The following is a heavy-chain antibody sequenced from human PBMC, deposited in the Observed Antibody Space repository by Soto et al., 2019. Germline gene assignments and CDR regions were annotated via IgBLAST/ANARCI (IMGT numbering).Heavy chain of an antibody. D-gene: IGHD3-3*01. Sequence: QVQLVESGGGVVQPGRSLRLSCAASGFTFSSYGMHWVRQAPGKGLEWVAVISYDGSNKYYADSVKGRFTISRDNSKNTLYLQMNSLRAEDTAVYYCAKGNLEWLPGYPYYFAYWGQGTLVTVSS. CDR1: GFTFSSYG. J-gene: IGHJ4*02. CDR2: ISYDGSNK. V-gene: IGHV3-30*18. CDR3: AKGNLEWLPGYPYYFAY.